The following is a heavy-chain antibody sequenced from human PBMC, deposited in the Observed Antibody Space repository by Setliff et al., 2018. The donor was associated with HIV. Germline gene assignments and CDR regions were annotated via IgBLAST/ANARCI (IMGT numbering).Heavy chain of an antibody. CDR3: ARVSITYWYSIPTFYYYYMDV. CDR1: GGSFSGYH. CDR2: INHSGRT. Sequence: TSETLSLTCAVYGGSFSGYHWNWIRQPPGKGLEWIGEINHSGRTNYNPSLKSRVTISVDTSKNQFSLKLRSVTAADTAMYYCARVSITYWYSIPTFYYYYMDVGGKGTKVTVSS. J-gene: IGHJ6*03. V-gene: IGHV4-34*01. D-gene: IGHD2-15*01.